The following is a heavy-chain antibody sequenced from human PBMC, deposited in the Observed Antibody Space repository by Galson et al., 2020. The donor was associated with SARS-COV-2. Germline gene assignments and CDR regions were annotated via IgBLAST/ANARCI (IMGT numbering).Heavy chain of an antibody. Sequence: SETLSLTCTVSGGSLTSYYWSWIRQPPGKGLEWIGHIYYSGNTNYNPSLKSRVTMSVDPSKNQFSLKVNSVTAADTAVYFCARDSVHLDYKYYYGMDVWGQGTTVAVSS. V-gene: IGHV4-59*01. J-gene: IGHJ6*02. D-gene: IGHD4-4*01. CDR1: GGSLTSYY. CDR2: IYYSGNT. CDR3: ARDSVHLDYKYYYGMDV.